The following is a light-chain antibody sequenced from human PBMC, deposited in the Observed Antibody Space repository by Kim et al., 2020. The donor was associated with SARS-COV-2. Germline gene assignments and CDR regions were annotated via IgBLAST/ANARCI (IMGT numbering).Light chain of an antibody. V-gene: IGKV3-20*01. CDR3: QQYGTSPPYT. Sequence: SPGERATLSCRASQSVSNSFLAWYQQKPGQGPRLLIYGASSRATGIPDRFSGSGSGTDFTLTISRLEPEDFAVYYCQQYGTSPPYTFGQGTKLEI. J-gene: IGKJ2*01. CDR2: GAS. CDR1: QSVSNSF.